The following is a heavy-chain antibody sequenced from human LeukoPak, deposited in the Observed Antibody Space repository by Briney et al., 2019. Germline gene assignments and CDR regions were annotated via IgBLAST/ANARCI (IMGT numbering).Heavy chain of an antibody. CDR1: GGTFSSYA. CDR3: ARYYYDSSGYEIDYYGMDV. Sequence: SVKVSCKASGGTFSSYAISWVRQAPRQGLEWMGGIIPIFGTANYAQKFQGRVTITADESTSTAYMELSSLRSEDTAVYYCARYYYDSSGYEIDYYGMDVWGQGTTVTVSS. J-gene: IGHJ6*02. D-gene: IGHD3-22*01. CDR2: IIPIFGTA. V-gene: IGHV1-69*13.